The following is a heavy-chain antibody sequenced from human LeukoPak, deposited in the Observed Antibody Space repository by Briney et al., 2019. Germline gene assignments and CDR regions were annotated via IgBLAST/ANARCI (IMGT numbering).Heavy chain of an antibody. CDR1: GFTFTTYS. J-gene: IGHJ6*03. CDR2: ISTRDTFI. CDR3: AKGGDSYYYYYMDV. Sequence: GGSLRLSCEASGFTFTTYSMTWVRQTPGEGLEWVSSISTRDTFINYADSVKGRFTISRDKSRNTLSLQMNSLRAEDTAVYYCAKGGDSYYYYYMDVWGKGTTVTVSS. V-gene: IGHV3-21*04.